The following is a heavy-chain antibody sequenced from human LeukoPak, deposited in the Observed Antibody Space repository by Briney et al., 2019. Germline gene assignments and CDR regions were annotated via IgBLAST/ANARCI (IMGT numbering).Heavy chain of an antibody. CDR1: GGSISSSSYY. CDR2: IYYSGST. V-gene: IGHV4-39*01. Sequence: KPSETLSLTCTVSGGSISSSSYYWGWIRQPPGKGLEWIGSIYYSGSTHYNPSLKSRATISVDTYKNQFSLKLSSVTAADTAVYYCATSGYDTSPEYWGQGTLVTVSS. D-gene: IGHD5-12*01. CDR3: ATSGYDTSPEY. J-gene: IGHJ4*02.